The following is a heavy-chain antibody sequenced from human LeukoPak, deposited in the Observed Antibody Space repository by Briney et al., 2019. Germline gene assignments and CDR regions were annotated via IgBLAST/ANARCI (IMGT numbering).Heavy chain of an antibody. V-gene: IGHV4-59*01. D-gene: IGHD3-3*01. J-gene: IGHJ3*02. CDR1: GGSIMSYY. Sequence: PSETLSLTCTVSGGSIMSYYWSWIRQPPGEGLEWIGYISYSGTTSYKPSLKSRVTISVDTSKNQFSLKLSSVIAADTAVYYCARGRFLDAFDIWGQGTMVTVSS. CDR2: ISYSGTT. CDR3: ARGRFLDAFDI.